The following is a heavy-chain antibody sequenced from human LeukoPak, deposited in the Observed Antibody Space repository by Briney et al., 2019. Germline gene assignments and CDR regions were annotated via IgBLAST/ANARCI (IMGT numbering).Heavy chain of an antibody. CDR3: ARDQNFYFYYGMDV. CDR2: ISQSGNSI. J-gene: IGHJ6*02. Sequence: GGSLRLSCAASGFTFSDYYMGWIRQAPGKGLEWVSSISQSGNSINYADSVKGRFTISRDNARNSLFLEMNNLRAEDTAIYYCARDQNFYFYYGMDVWGQGTTVTVSS. CDR1: GFTFSDYY. V-gene: IGHV3-11*04.